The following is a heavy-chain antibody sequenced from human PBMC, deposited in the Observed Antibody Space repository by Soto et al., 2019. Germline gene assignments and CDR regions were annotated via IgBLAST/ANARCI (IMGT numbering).Heavy chain of an antibody. Sequence: QVQLQQCGAGLLKPSETLSLTCAVYGGSFSGYYWSWIRQPPGKGLEWIGEINHSGSTNYNPSLKSRVTISVDTSKNQFSLKLSSVTAADTAVYYCARGPNYDFWSGYLGLYYYMDVWGKGTTVTVSS. J-gene: IGHJ6*03. CDR1: GGSFSGYY. D-gene: IGHD3-3*01. CDR3: ARGPNYDFWSGYLGLYYYMDV. V-gene: IGHV4-34*01. CDR2: INHSGST.